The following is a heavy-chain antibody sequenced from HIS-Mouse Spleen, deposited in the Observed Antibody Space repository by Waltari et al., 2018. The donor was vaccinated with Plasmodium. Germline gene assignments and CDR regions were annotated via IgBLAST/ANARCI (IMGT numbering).Heavy chain of an antibody. CDR1: GFTLTSYA. Sequence: EVQLLVSGGVLVQPGGSLRISCAASGFTLTSYAMSGVRQAPGKGLEWVSAISGSGGSTYYADSVKGRFTISRDNSKNTLYLQMNSLRAEDTAVYYCASSWYWYFDLWGRGTLVTVSS. J-gene: IGHJ2*01. V-gene: IGHV3-23*01. CDR3: ASSWYWYFDL. CDR2: ISGSGGST. D-gene: IGHD6-13*01.